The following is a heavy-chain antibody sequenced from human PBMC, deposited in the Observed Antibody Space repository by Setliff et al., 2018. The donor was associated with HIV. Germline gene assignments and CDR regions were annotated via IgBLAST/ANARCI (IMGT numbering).Heavy chain of an antibody. Sequence: SETLSLTCAVSGGSIGTTTYYWGWIRQPPGKGLEWIGSIYYNGITYYNPSLKGRFTISVDTSKNQFSLKVTSVTAADTAVYYCARRIFHSSFPSFDSWGQGALVTVSS. V-gene: IGHV4-39*01. D-gene: IGHD2-15*01. J-gene: IGHJ4*02. CDR1: GGSIGTTTYY. CDR3: ARRIFHSSFPSFDS. CDR2: IYYNGIT.